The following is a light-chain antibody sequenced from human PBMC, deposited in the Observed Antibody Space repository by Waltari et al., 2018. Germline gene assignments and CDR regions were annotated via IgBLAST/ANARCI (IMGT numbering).Light chain of an antibody. CDR2: DVN. V-gene: IGLV2-14*01. CDR3: SSYTRSNSWV. Sequence: QSALTQPASVSGSPGQSITISCTGTSSDVGGYNNFSWYQQHPGKAPKFMIYDVNKRPSGVSNRFSGSKSGNTASLTISGLQAEDEADYFCSSYTRSNSWVFGGGTKLTVL. J-gene: IGLJ3*02. CDR1: SSDVGGYNN.